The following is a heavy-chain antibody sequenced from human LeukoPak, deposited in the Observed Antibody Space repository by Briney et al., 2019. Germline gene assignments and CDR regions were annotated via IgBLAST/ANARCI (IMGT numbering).Heavy chain of an antibody. V-gene: IGHV3-48*01. J-gene: IGHJ4*02. CDR2: ISSSSSTI. CDR1: GFSFNTYE. CDR3: ARSNLVGAYFDY. Sequence: GGSLRLSCTASGFSFNTYEMAWVRQAPGKGLEWVSYISSSSSTIYYADSVKGRFTISRDNAKNSLYLQMNSLRAEDTAVYYCARSNLVGAYFDYWGQGTLVTVSS. D-gene: IGHD1-26*01.